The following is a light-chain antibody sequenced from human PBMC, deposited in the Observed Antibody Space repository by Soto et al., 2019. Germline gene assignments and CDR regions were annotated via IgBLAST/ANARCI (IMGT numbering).Light chain of an antibody. J-gene: IGKJ1*01. V-gene: IGKV1-6*01. CDR1: RYVGSD. Sequence: TQMTQSPLSLSASVGEKIIIPCLASRYVGSDVSWYQQKPGQAPKLVIYAASNLYTGVPSRFSGRRSGTEFTLTISSLQPEDFASYYCLQDYGDSWTFGQGTKV. CDR3: LQDYGDSWT. CDR2: AAS.